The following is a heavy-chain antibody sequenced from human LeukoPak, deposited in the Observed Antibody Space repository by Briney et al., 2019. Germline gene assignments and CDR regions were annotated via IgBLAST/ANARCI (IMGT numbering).Heavy chain of an antibody. D-gene: IGHD6-13*01. Sequence: PGGSLRLSCATSGFTFSTYWMHWVRHAPRKGLVWVSLISSDGSATTYADSVKGRFTISRDNVKNTLYPQMNSLRVEDTALYYCARVRSSSWYDYWGQGALVTVSS. V-gene: IGHV3-74*01. J-gene: IGHJ4*02. CDR2: ISSDGSAT. CDR1: GFTFSTYW. CDR3: ARVRSSSWYDY.